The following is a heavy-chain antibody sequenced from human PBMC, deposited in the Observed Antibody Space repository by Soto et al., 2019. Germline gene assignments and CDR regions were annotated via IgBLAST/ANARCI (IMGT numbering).Heavy chain of an antibody. D-gene: IGHD2-2*01. CDR3: ARDKGYCSSTSCHTSRYYYDGMDV. CDR2: IKHSART. J-gene: IGHJ6*02. CDR1: GGSFSGYY. V-gene: IGHV4-34*01. Sequence: QVQLQQWGAGLLKPSETLSLTCAVYGGSFSGYYWSWIRQPPGMGLAWIGEIKHSARTNYNPPLKSRVTISVDTSKIQFSLKLSSGTAADTAVYYCARDKGYCSSTSCHTSRYYYDGMDVWGQGTTVTVSS.